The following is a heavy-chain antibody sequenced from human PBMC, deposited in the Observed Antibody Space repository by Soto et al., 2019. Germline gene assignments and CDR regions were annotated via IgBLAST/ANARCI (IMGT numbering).Heavy chain of an antibody. CDR1: GISFRNSG. CDR2: IWSDGSSK. Sequence: QVQLVKSEGGVVQPGRSLRLSCVMSGISFRNSGMHWVRQAPGKGLEWVAMIWSDGSSKFYADSVQGRFTISRDNSMDTLYLQMTSLRPEDTAIYYCARDKGVTSLDYWGQGTLVTVSS. D-gene: IGHD2-2*01. V-gene: IGHV3-33*01. CDR3: ARDKGVTSLDY. J-gene: IGHJ4*02.